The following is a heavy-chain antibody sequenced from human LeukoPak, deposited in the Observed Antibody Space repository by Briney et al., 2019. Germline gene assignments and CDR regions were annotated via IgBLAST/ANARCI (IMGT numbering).Heavy chain of an antibody. CDR2: IYYSGST. CDR1: GGSISSSSYY. J-gene: IGHJ4*02. V-gene: IGHV4-39*01. Sequence: PSETLSLTCTVPGGSISSSSYYWGWIRQPPGKGLEWIGSIYYSGSTYYNPSLKSRVTISVDTSKNQFSLKLSSVTAADTAVYYCARHAGPWGYWGQGTLVTVSS. CDR3: ARHAGPWGY. D-gene: IGHD7-27*01.